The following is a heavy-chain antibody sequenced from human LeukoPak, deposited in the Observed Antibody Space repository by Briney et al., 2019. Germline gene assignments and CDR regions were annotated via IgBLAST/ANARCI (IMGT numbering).Heavy chain of an antibody. V-gene: IGHV1-3*01. Sequence: ASVKVSCKASGYTFTTYAMHWVRQAPGQRLEWMGWINAGNGNTKYSQKFQGRVTMTRDTSTSTVYMELSSLRSEDTAVYYCASSPPYGGNALPDYWGQGTLVTVSS. CDR3: ASSPPYGGNALPDY. CDR2: INAGNGNT. J-gene: IGHJ4*02. CDR1: GYTFTTYA. D-gene: IGHD4-23*01.